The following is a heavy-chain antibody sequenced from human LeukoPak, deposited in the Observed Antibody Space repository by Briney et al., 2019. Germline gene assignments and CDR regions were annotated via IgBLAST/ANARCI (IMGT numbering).Heavy chain of an antibody. Sequence: GGSLRLSCAASGFTLSSYGMNWVRQAPGKGLEWVSCISSSGNTIYYADSVKGRFTISRDSAKNSLHLQMNSLRAEDTAVYYCARDDPRGCSGGSCYLDYWGQGTLVTVSS. D-gene: IGHD2-15*01. V-gene: IGHV3-48*03. CDR3: ARDDPRGCSGGSCYLDY. CDR2: ISSSGNTI. CDR1: GFTLSSYG. J-gene: IGHJ4*02.